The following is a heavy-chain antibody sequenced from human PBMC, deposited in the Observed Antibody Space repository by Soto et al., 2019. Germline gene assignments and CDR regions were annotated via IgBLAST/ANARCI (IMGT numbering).Heavy chain of an antibody. J-gene: IGHJ6*03. D-gene: IGHD6-19*01. CDR2: IYSIGSA. CDR3: ESGFRSVYMDD. CDR1: VDSVIRVFYY. V-gene: IGHV4-61*01. Sequence: SDTLSLTCTFSVDSVIRVFYYWSCIRQPPGNGLEWIVYIYSIGSANYNPSLKSRVTISRDTSKNQISLKVASVTAADTAGYYCESGFRSVYMDDWGQGTTVTVSS.